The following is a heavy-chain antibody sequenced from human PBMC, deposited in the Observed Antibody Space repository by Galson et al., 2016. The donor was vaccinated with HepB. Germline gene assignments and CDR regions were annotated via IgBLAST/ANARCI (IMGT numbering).Heavy chain of an antibody. V-gene: IGHV3-21*01. CDR3: TRDQDVAIRAHDC. D-gene: IGHD3-22*01. CDR1: GFPFSTYN. CDR2: IGVTSTFT. J-gene: IGHJ4*02. Sequence: SLRLSCAASGFPFSTYNMVWVRQPPGKGLEWTSFIGVTSTFTHYADSVKGRSTISRDNRKNTVFLQMNSLRPEDTAVYYCTRDQDVAIRAHDCWGQGTLVTVSS.